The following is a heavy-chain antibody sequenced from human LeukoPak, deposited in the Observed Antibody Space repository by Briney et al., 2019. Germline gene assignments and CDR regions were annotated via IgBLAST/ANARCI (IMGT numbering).Heavy chain of an antibody. CDR2: ISSDGRST. Sequence: PGGSLRLSCAASGFTFSDNWMHWVRQAPGKGLVWVSVISSDGRSTIYADSVKGRFTISRDNAKNTLYLQMDSLRAEDTAVYFCASQLGGNVYWGQGTLVTFSS. J-gene: IGHJ4*02. V-gene: IGHV3-74*01. CDR1: GFTFSDNW. CDR3: ASQLGGNVY. D-gene: IGHD3-16*01.